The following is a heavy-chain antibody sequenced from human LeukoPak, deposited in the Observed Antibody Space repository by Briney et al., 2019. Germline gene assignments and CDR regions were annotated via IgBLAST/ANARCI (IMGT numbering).Heavy chain of an antibody. CDR3: ARGIDGDGYKSSYFDY. CDR1: GFTFSSYS. Sequence: GGSLRLSCAASGFTFSSYSMNWVRQAPGKGLEWVSSISSSSSYIYYADSVKGRFTISRDNAKNSLYLQMNSLRAEDTAVYYCARGIDGDGYKSSYFDYWGQGTLVTVSS. CDR2: ISSSSSYI. V-gene: IGHV3-21*01. D-gene: IGHD5-24*01. J-gene: IGHJ4*01.